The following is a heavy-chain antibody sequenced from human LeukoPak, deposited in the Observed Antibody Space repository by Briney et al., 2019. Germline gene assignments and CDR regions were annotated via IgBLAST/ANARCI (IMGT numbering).Heavy chain of an antibody. V-gene: IGHV3-20*04. J-gene: IGHJ3*02. Sequence: GGSLRRSCAASGFTFDDYGMSWVRQAPGKGLEWVSGINWNGGSTGYADSVKGRFTISRDNAKNSLYLQMDSLRAEDTAFFYCARASGYSIGGSFDIWGQGTMVTVSS. D-gene: IGHD5-18*01. CDR1: GFTFDDYG. CDR3: ARASGYSIGGSFDI. CDR2: INWNGGST.